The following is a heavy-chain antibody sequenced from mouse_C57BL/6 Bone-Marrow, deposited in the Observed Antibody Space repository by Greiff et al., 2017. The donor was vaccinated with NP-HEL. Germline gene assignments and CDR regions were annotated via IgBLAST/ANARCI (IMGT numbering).Heavy chain of an antibody. Sequence: DVKLVESGGGLVQPGGSMKLSCVASGFTFSNYWMNWVRHSPEKGLEWVAQIRLKSDNYATHYAESVKGRFTISRDDSKSSVYLQMNNLRAEDTGIYYCTGGGYDGGGAMDYWGQGTSVTVSS. CDR2: IRLKSDNYAT. J-gene: IGHJ4*01. CDR1: GFTFSNYW. V-gene: IGHV6-3*01. CDR3: TGGGYDGGGAMDY. D-gene: IGHD2-2*01.